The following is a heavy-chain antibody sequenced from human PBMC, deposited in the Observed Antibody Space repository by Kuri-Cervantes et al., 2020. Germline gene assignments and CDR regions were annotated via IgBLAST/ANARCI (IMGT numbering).Heavy chain of an antibody. Sequence: GSLRLSCAVYGGSFSDYYWTWIRQPPGKGLEWIGEINHSGSTNYNPSLKSRVTISVDTSNNEFSLKVTSVTAADTAVYYCATGYYDSSAFGIWGQGTMVTVSS. J-gene: IGHJ3*02. D-gene: IGHD3-22*01. CDR3: ATGYYDSSAFGI. CDR2: INHSGST. CDR1: GGSFSDYY. V-gene: IGHV4-34*01.